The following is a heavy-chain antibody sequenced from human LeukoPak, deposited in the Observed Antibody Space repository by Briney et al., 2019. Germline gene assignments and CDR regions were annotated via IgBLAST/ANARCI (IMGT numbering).Heavy chain of an antibody. Sequence: QTGGSLRLACAASGFTFSNYGMHWVSQAPGKGLERVAFVYHDGNNKFYGASVKGRFTISRDNSRNSLYMQMNSLTTEDTAVYYCVKDHAQVYGYFDSWVQGTLVTVSS. V-gene: IGHV3-30*02. CDR3: VKDHAQVYGYFDS. D-gene: IGHD6-6*01. CDR2: VYHDGNNK. J-gene: IGHJ4*02. CDR1: GFTFSNYG.